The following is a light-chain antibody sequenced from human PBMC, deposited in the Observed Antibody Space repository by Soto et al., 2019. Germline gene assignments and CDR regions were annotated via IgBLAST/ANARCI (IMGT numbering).Light chain of an antibody. CDR2: DVT. CDR1: SSDVGAYKS. V-gene: IGLV2-11*01. CDR3: CSYAGSYNLV. Sequence: QSALTQPRSVSGSPGQSVTISCTGTSSDVGAYKSVSWYQQHPGKAPKLMIYDVTKRPSGVPDRFSGSKSDNTASLTISGVQAEDEADYYCCSYAGSYNLVFGGGPKLTVL. J-gene: IGLJ2*01.